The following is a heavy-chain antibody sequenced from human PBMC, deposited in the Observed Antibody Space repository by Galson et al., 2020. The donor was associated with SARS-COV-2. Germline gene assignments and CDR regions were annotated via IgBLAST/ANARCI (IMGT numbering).Heavy chain of an antibody. CDR2: IYYSGST. CDR1: GGSISSGGYY. Sequence: SETLSLTCTVSGGSISSGGYYWTWIRQHPGKGLEWIGYIYYSGSTYYNPSLKSRVTISVDTSKNQFSLRLNSVTAADTAVYYCAREAGNSWYFDYWGQGTLVTASS. D-gene: IGHD4-4*01. J-gene: IGHJ4*02. CDR3: AREAGNSWYFDY. V-gene: IGHV4-31*03.